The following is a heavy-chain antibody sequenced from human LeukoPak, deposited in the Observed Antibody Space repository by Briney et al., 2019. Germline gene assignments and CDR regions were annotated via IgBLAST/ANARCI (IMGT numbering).Heavy chain of an antibody. J-gene: IGHJ5*02. CDR3: ARASSTYNWFDP. Sequence: ASVKVSCKASGYTFTSHDINWVRQATGQGLEWMGWMNSNSGSTGYAQKFQGRVTMTRNTSISTAYMELSSLRSEDTAVYYRARASSTYNWFDPWGQGTLVTVSS. V-gene: IGHV1-8*01. CDR1: GYTFTSHD. D-gene: IGHD2/OR15-2a*01. CDR2: MNSNSGST.